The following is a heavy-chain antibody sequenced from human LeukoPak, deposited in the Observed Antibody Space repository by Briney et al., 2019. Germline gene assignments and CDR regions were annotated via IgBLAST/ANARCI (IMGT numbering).Heavy chain of an antibody. CDR1: GGSISSYY. J-gene: IGHJ4*02. CDR2: IYYSGST. D-gene: IGHD2-2*01. Sequence: SETLSLTRTVSGGSISSYYWSWIRQPPGKGLEWIGYIYYSGSTNYNPSLKSRVTISVDTSKNQFSLKLSSVTAADTAVYYCARGVVPASWPLFDYWGQGTLVTVSS. CDR3: ARGVVPASWPLFDY. V-gene: IGHV4-59*01.